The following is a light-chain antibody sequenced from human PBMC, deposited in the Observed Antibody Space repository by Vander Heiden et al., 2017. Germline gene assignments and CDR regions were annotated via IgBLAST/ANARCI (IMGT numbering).Light chain of an antibody. J-gene: IGKJ1*01. CDR1: QSVLYSSNSKNY. CDR3: QQYYTTPWT. Sequence: DIVMTQSPDSLAVSLGERATINCKSSQSVLYSSNSKNYLAWYQQKPGQPPKLLIYWASTRDSGVPDRFSGSGSGTDFTLTISSLQAADVAVYYCQQYYTTPWTFGQGTKVEIK. CDR2: WAS. V-gene: IGKV4-1*01.